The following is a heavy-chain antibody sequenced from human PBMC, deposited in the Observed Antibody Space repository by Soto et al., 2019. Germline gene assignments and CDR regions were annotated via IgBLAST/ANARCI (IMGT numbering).Heavy chain of an antibody. CDR2: IVPLLRIT. CDR1: GDTSTIYT. J-gene: IGHJ5*02. Sequence: QVQLVQSGAEVKKPGASLRVSCETSGDTSTIYTITWVRQAPGQGLQWMGRIVPLLRITNYAQEFQGRLTITADSSTSSAHIELTSLTSEDTAVYYCATDKYGAGRVGVHSWGQGTLVIVSS. D-gene: IGHD1-26*01. CDR3: ATDKYGAGRVGVHS. V-gene: IGHV1-69*08.